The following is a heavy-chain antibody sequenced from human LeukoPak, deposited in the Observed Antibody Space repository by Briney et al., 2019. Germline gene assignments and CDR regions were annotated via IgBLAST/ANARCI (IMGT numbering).Heavy chain of an antibody. Sequence: GGSLRLSCAASGFTFSGYAMHWVRQAPGKGLEWVAVIWYDGSNKYYADSVKGRFTISRDNSKNTLYLQMNSMRAEDTPVYYCARDGAVAGIDNAFDIWGQGTMVTVSS. CDR1: GFTFSGYA. CDR3: ARDGAVAGIDNAFDI. J-gene: IGHJ3*02. V-gene: IGHV3-33*01. D-gene: IGHD6-19*01. CDR2: IWYDGSNK.